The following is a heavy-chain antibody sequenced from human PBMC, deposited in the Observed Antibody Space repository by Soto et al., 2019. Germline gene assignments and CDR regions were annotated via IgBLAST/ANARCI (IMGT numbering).Heavy chain of an antibody. CDR3: ARDREIVVVPAAAFDI. V-gene: IGHV1-18*01. D-gene: IGHD2-2*01. J-gene: IGHJ3*02. Sequence: ASVKVSCKASGYTFTSYGISWVRQAPGQGLEWMGWISAYNGNTNYAQKLQGRVTMTTDTSTSTAYMELRSLRSDDTAVYYCARDREIVVVPAAAFDIWGQGTMVTVS. CDR1: GYTFTSYG. CDR2: ISAYNGNT.